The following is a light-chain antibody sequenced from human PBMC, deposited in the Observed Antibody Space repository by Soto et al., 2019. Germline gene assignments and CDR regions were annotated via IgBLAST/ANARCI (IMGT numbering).Light chain of an antibody. CDR3: QQYNNWPPT. V-gene: IGKV3D-15*01. CDR2: GAS. J-gene: IGKJ5*01. Sequence: EIVMTQSPATLSVSPGERATLSCRASQSVSSSFLAWYQQKPCQAPRLLIYGASSRATGIPERFSGSGSGTEFTLTISSLQSEDFAVYYCQQYNNWPPTFGQGTRLEIK. CDR1: QSVSSS.